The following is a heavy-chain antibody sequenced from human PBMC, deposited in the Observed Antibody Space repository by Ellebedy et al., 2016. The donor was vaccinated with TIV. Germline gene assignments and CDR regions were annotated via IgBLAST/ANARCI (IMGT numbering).Heavy chain of an antibody. CDR1: GFSLSTTGMC. D-gene: IGHD5-12*01. V-gene: IGHV2-70*17. Sequence: SGPTLVKPTQTLTLTCTFSGFSLSTTGMCVSWIRQPTGKALEWLARLDWDDETFYNTSLKTRLTISKDTSKNQVVLRMTNMDTVDTSAYYLARISGAYDDAFDFWGQGTLVTVSS. J-gene: IGHJ4*02. CDR2: LDWDDET. CDR3: ARISGAYDDAFDF.